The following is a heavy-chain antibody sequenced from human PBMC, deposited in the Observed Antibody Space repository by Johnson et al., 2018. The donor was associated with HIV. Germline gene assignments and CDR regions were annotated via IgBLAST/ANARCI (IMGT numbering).Heavy chain of an antibody. Sequence: QVQVVESGGGVVQPGGSLRLSCAASGFTFSSYAMHWVRQAPGKGLEWVAVISYDGSNKYYADSVKGRFTISRDNSKNTLYLQMNSLRAEDTAVYYCARPYSSAWYGAFDIWGQGTMVTVSS. CDR2: ISYDGSNK. CDR1: GFTFSSYA. CDR3: ARPYSSAWYGAFDI. J-gene: IGHJ3*02. D-gene: IGHD6-19*01. V-gene: IGHV3-30*04.